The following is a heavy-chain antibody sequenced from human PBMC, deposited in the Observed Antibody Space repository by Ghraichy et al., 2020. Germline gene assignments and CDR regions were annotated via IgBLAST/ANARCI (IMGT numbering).Heavy chain of an antibody. D-gene: IGHD5-12*01. CDR3: ARVGSGLRYPKYYFDY. J-gene: IGHJ4*02. CDR1: GGSISSYY. Sequence: SETLSLTCTVSGGSISSYYWSWIRQPPGKGLEWIGYIYYSGSTNYNPSLKSRVTISVDTSKNQFSLKLSSVTAADTAVYYCARVGSGLRYPKYYFDYWGQGTLVTVSS. V-gene: IGHV4-59*01. CDR2: IYYSGST.